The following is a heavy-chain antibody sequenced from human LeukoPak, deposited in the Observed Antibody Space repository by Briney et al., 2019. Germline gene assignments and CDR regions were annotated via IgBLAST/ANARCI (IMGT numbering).Heavy chain of an antibody. V-gene: IGHV4-59*12. CDR3: ARNEGQQLSRSWFDP. CDR2: IYYRST. CDR1: GGSISSYY. J-gene: IGHJ5*02. D-gene: IGHD6-13*01. Sequence: SSETLSLTCTVSGGSISSYYWSWIRQPPGKGLEWIGYIYYRSTNYNPSLKSRVTISIDTSKNQLSLKLSSVTAADTAVYYCARNEGQQLSRSWFDPWGQGTLVTVSS.